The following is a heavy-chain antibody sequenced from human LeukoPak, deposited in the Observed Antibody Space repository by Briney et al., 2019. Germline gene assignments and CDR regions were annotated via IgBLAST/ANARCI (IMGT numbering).Heavy chain of an antibody. CDR1: GGSISSGDYY. CDR2: IYYSGST. V-gene: IGHV4-30-4*01. D-gene: IGHD6-13*01. J-gene: IGHJ4*02. Sequence: SETLSLTCTVSGGSISSGDYYWSWIRQPPGKGLEWIGYIYYSGSTYYNPSLKSRVTISLDTSKNQFSLKVSSVTAADMAVYYCARGQSSSWYGLDYWGQGTLVTVSS. CDR3: ARGQSSSWYGLDY.